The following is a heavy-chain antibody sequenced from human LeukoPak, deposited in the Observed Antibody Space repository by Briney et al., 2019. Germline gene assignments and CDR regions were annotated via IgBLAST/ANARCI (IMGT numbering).Heavy chain of an antibody. CDR1: GFTFSDYY. D-gene: IGHD6-6*01. J-gene: IGHJ4*02. CDR2: ISSSGSTI. CDR3: ARESPYSSSIDY. V-gene: IGHV3-11*01. Sequence: GGSLRLSYAASGFTFSDYYMSWIRQAPGKGLEWVSYISSSGSTIYYADSVKGRFTISRDNAKNSLYLQMNSLTADHTAVYYCARESPYSSSIDYWGQGTLVTVSS.